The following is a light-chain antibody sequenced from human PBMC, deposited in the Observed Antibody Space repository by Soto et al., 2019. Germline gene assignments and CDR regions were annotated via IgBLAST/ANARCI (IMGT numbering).Light chain of an antibody. V-gene: IGKV1-39*01. CDR1: QSISSY. Sequence: DIQMTQSPSSLSASVGDRVTITCRASQSISSYLNWLQQKPGKAPKLLIFAASNLQSGVPSRFSGSGSGTDFTLTISSLQPDDFATYYCQQSFSTPRTFGQGTKVEVK. CDR3: QQSFSTPRT. J-gene: IGKJ1*01. CDR2: AAS.